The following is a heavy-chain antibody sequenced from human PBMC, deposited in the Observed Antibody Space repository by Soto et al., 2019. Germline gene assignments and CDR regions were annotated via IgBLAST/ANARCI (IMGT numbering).Heavy chain of an antibody. CDR2: IIPIFGTA. D-gene: IGHD3-10*01. CDR1: GGTFSSYA. V-gene: IGHV1-69*13. J-gene: IGHJ6*02. CDR3: ARGPRITMVRGVDYYYGMDV. Sequence: SVKVSCKASGGTFSSYAISWVRQAPGQGLEWMGGIIPIFGTANYAQKFQGRVTITADESTSTAYMELSSLRSEDTAVYYCARGPRITMVRGVDYYYGMDVWGQGTTVTVSS.